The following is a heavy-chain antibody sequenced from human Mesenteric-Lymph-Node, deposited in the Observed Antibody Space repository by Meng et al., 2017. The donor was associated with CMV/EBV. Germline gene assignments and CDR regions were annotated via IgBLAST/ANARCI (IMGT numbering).Heavy chain of an antibody. Sequence: SVKVSCKASGFLFTNYFIHWVRQAPGQGLEWMGVIIPIFGTANYAQKFQGRVTITTDESTSTAYMELSSLRSEDTAVYYCARGCIAASCPPYYYYGMDVWGQGTTVTVSS. D-gene: IGHD6-6*01. CDR1: GFLFTNYF. CDR3: ARGCIAASCPPYYYYGMDV. CDR2: IIPIFGTA. V-gene: IGHV1-69*05. J-gene: IGHJ6*02.